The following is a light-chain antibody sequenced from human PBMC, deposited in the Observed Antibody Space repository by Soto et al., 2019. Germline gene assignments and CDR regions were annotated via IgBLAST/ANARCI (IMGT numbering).Light chain of an antibody. Sequence: ENLLPQSRVILSLSPGERGTISCRASQRISSSYFAWYKKKPGQAPRLPIYAASSSTTGIPDRFSGGGSGTDITRTISRLAPEGAAVYYGQQYGSSARNFCHGTKVVIE. CDR3: QQYGSSARN. CDR2: AAS. J-gene: IGKJ1*01. V-gene: IGKV3-20*01. CDR1: QRISSSY.